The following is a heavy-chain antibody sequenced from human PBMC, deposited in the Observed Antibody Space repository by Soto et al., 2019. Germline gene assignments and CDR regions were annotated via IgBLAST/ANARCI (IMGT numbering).Heavy chain of an antibody. CDR2: IYWDDDK. Sequence: QITLKESGPTLVKPTQTLTLICTFSGFSLSTNGVGVGWIRQPPGKALEWLALIYWDDDKRYIPSLKTRLSITKDTAKDQGVFTMTNMDPLDTAAYYCGHRRDDGYIVYWGQGTLVTVS. V-gene: IGHV2-5*02. CDR1: GFSLSTNGVG. D-gene: IGHD3-3*01. CDR3: GHRRDDGYIVY. J-gene: IGHJ4*02.